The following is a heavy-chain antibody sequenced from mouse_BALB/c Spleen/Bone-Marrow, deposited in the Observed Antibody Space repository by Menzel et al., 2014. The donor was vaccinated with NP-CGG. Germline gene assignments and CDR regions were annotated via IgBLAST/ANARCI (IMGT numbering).Heavy chain of an antibody. Sequence: VQLQQSGPELVKPGASVKMSCKASGYTFTAYVMHWVKPKPGQGLEWIGYINPYNDGTKYNEMFKGKATLTSDKSSSTAYMELSSLTSEDSAVYCCAREGGLRRGDYYAMDYWGQGTSVTVSS. D-gene: IGHD2-4*01. V-gene: IGHV1-14*01. CDR3: AREGGLRRGDYYAMDY. CDR2: INPYNDGT. CDR1: GYTFTAYV. J-gene: IGHJ4*01.